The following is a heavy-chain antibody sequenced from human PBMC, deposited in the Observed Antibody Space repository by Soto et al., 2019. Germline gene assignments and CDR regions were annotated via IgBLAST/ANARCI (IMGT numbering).Heavy chain of an antibody. D-gene: IGHD6-19*01. CDR2: IYYSGST. CDR1: GGSISSSSYY. V-gene: IGHV4-39*01. J-gene: IGHJ6*02. Sequence: SETLSLTCTVSGGSISSSSYYWGWIRQPPGKGLEWIGSIYYSGSTYYNPSLKSRVTISVDTSKNQSSLKLSSVTAADTAVYYCARVWYSSGWYSSDYYYGMDVWGQGTTVTVSS. CDR3: ARVWYSSGWYSSDYYYGMDV.